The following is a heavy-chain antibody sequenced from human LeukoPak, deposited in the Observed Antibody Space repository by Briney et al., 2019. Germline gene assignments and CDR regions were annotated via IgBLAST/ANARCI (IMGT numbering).Heavy chain of an antibody. CDR1: GFSFTDYP. D-gene: IGHD3-9*01. Sequence: GGSLRLCCATSGFSFTDYPMNWVHPAPGKGLEWISNIRTTAEGAKYACYADSVKGRVTISRDDGKNTLYLHMNSLRDDDTVAFYGAAGLRYAFDYWGQGILVTVSS. CDR3: AAGLRYAFDY. J-gene: IGHJ4*02. CDR2: IRTTAEGAKYA. V-gene: IGHV3-48*02.